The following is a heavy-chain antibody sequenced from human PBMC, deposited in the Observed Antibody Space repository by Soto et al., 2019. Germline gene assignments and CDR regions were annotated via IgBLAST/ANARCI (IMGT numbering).Heavy chain of an antibody. CDR3: AKGGVVAAAPFDY. CDR1: GFTFSSYA. D-gene: IGHD6-13*01. J-gene: IGHJ4*02. Sequence: EVQLLESGGGLVHPWGSLRLSCAASGFTFSSYAMSWVRQAPGKGLEWVSAISGSGGSTYYADSVKGRFTISRDNSKNTLYLQMNSLRAEDTAVYYCAKGGVVAAAPFDYWGQGTLVTVSS. V-gene: IGHV3-23*01. CDR2: ISGSGGST.